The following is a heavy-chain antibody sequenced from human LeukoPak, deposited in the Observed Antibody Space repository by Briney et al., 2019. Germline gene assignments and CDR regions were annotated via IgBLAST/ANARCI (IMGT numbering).Heavy chain of an antibody. J-gene: IGHJ6*03. Sequence: ASVKVSCKASGYTFTGYYMHWVRQAPGQGLEWMGGIIPIFGTANYAQKFQGRVTITADKSTSTAYMELSSLRSEDTAVYYCASDYGSGREVYMDVWGKGTTVTVSS. CDR1: GYTFTGYY. CDR3: ASDYGSGREVYMDV. D-gene: IGHD3-10*01. CDR2: IIPIFGTA. V-gene: IGHV1-69*06.